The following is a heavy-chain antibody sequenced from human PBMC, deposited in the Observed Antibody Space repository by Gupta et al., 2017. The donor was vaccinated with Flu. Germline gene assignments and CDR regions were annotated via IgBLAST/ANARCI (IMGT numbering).Heavy chain of an antibody. CDR1: GYTFTSSD. Sequence: QVQLVQSGAEVKKPGASVTVSCKASGYTFTSSDINWVRQTNGQGLEWMGWMNPSSGNKGYAQKFQGRVTMTRDTSITTAYMELSSLRSDDTAVYYCARAKPSRTCDRDCYIYWGQGTLVTVSS. CDR2: MNPSSGNK. CDR3: ARAKPSRTCDRDCYIY. J-gene: IGHJ4*02. V-gene: IGHV1-8*01. D-gene: IGHD2-21*01.